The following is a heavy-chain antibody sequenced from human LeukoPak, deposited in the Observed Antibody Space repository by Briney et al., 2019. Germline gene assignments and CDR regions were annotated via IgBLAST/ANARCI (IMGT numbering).Heavy chain of an antibody. Sequence: SETLSLTCTVSGGSISSYYWSWIRQPAGKGLEWIGCIYTSGSTNYNPSLKSRVTMSVDTSKNQFSLKLSSVTAADTAVYYRARAWDGFLEWLLYYWGQGTLVTVSS. CDR1: GGSISSYY. D-gene: IGHD3-3*01. V-gene: IGHV4-4*07. CDR3: ARAWDGFLEWLLYY. J-gene: IGHJ4*02. CDR2: IYTSGST.